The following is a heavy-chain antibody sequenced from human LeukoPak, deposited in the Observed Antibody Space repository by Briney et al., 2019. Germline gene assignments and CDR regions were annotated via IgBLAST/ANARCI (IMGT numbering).Heavy chain of an antibody. Sequence: GGSLRLSCLGSGFTFRNYWMSWVRQAPGKGLEWVANIKPDGSDNHYVDSVKGRFTISRDNAKNSLYLQMSSLRAVDTAVYYCAWGPLRDAFDYWGQGTLVTVSS. CDR1: GFTFRNYW. J-gene: IGHJ4*02. V-gene: IGHV3-7*04. CDR3: AWGPLRDAFDY. CDR2: IKPDGSDN.